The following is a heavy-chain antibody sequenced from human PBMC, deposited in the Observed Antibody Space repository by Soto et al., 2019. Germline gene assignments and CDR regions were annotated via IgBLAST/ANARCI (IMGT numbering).Heavy chain of an antibody. Sequence: PSETLSLTCTVSGGSISSGDYYWSWIRQPPGKGLEWIGYIYYSGSTYYNPSLKSRVTISVDTSKNQFSLKLSSVTAADTAVYYWARVEGYYYDSSGYESLRDYGMDVWGQGTTVTVSS. CDR1: GGSISSGDYY. CDR2: IYYSGST. V-gene: IGHV4-30-4*01. CDR3: ARVEGYYYDSSGYESLRDYGMDV. J-gene: IGHJ6*02. D-gene: IGHD3-22*01.